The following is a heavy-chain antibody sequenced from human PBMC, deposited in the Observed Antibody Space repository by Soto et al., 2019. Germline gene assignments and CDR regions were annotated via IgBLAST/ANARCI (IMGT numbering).Heavy chain of an antibody. Sequence: SETLSLTCTVSGGSISRYYWSWIRQPPGKGLEWIGYIYCSGSTNYNPSLKIRVTISVDTYKNQFSLKLSSVTAADTAVYYCERGISYYYDSSGYYPGAFDIWGQAQMVT. J-gene: IGHJ3*02. CDR1: GGSISRYY. CDR3: ERGISYYYDSSGYYPGAFDI. D-gene: IGHD3-22*01. CDR2: IYCSGST. V-gene: IGHV4-59*01.